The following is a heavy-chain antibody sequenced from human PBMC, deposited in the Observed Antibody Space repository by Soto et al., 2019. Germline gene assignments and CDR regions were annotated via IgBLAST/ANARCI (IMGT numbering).Heavy chain of an antibody. J-gene: IGHJ3*02. Sequence: QVQLVQSGAEVKKPGASVKVSCKASGYTFTSYGISWVRQAPGQGLEWMGWISAYNGNTNYAQKLQGRVTMTTDTSTXXXYXELRSXXXXXXXXXXXXXXXAGRXXEDAFDIWGQGTMVTVSS. CDR2: ISAYNGNT. CDR3: XXXXAGRXXEDAFDI. V-gene: IGHV1-18*01. CDR1: GYTFTSYG.